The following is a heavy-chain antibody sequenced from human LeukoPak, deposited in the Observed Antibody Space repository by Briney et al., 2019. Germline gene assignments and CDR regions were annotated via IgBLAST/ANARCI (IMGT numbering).Heavy chain of an antibody. CDR3: AGDHKWAFDY. J-gene: IGHJ4*02. Sequence: GGSLRLSCAASGFTFSDYSVNWVRQAPGRGLEWISYIGLGSGFVSYADSVKGRFTITSDTARNSLYLQMSSLRAEDTAVYFCAGDHKWAFDYWGQGILVTVSS. D-gene: IGHD1-26*01. CDR2: IGLGSGFV. V-gene: IGHV3-21*05. CDR1: GFTFSDYS.